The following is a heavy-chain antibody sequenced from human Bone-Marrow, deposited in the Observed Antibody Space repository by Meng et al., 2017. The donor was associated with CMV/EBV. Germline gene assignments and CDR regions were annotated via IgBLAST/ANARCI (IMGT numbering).Heavy chain of an antibody. V-gene: IGHV3-11*04. D-gene: IGHD6-13*01. J-gene: IGHJ6*02. CDR1: GFTFSDYY. Sequence: SLKISCAASGFTFSDYYMSWIRQAPGKGLEWVSYISSSGSTIYYADSVKGRFTISRDNAKNSLYLQMNSLRAEDTAVYYCAREAGGIAASPKGGMDVWGQGTTVTVSS. CDR3: AREAGGIAASPKGGMDV. CDR2: ISSSGSTI.